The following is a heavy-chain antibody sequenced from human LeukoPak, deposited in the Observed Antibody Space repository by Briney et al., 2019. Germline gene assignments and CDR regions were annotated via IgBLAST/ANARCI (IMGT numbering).Heavy chain of an antibody. D-gene: IGHD6-13*01. CDR1: GFSLSTSGMC. CDR2: IDWDDDK. V-gene: IGHV2-70*11. CDR3: ARMQRTAPGRGYYYYTMDV. Sequence: SGPTLVNPTQTLTLTCTFSGFSLSTSGMCVNWIRQPPGKALEWLARIDWDDDKYYNTSLKTRLTISEDTSKNQVVLTMTNMDPVDTATYYCARMQRTAPGRGYYYYTMDVWGQGTTVTVSS. J-gene: IGHJ6*02.